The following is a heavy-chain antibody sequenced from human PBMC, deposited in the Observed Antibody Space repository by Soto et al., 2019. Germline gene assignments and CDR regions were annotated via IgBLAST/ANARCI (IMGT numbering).Heavy chain of an antibody. V-gene: IGHV1-69*02. J-gene: IGHJ4*02. CDR1: GDTFSFYS. D-gene: IGHD3-10*01. CDR3: ASSYGSGYRALDY. CDR2: INPILSMS. Sequence: QVQLVQSGAEVRKPGSSVKVSCKASGDTFSFYSIHWVRQAPGLGLEWMGRINPILSMSNYAQRFQGRVTMTADKSTSTAYMKLSGLRSEDTAIYYCASSYGSGYRALDYWGQGALVTVSS.